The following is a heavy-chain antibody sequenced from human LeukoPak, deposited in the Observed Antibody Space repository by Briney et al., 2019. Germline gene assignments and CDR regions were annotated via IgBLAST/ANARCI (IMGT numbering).Heavy chain of an antibody. V-gene: IGHV3-30*18. CDR2: ISYDGSNK. CDR3: AKGFSGWYFDY. Sequence: GGSLRLSCAASGFTFSSYAMSWVRQAPGKGLEWVAVISYDGSNKYYADSVKGRFTISRDNSKNTLYLQMNSLRAEDTAVYYCAKGFSGWYFDYWGQGTLVTVSS. D-gene: IGHD6-19*01. J-gene: IGHJ4*02. CDR1: GFTFSSYA.